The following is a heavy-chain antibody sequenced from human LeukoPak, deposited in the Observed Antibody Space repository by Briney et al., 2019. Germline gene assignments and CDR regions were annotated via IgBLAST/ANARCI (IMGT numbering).Heavy chain of an antibody. D-gene: IGHD4-17*01. CDR2: ISDYNGNT. J-gene: IGHJ4*02. CDR1: GYTFG. Sequence: ASVKVSCKASGYTFGISWVRQAPGQGLEWMGWISDYNGNTNYTQKFQGRVTMTTDTSTSTAYMELRSLRSDDTAVYYCARDPRPGYGDRRDFDYWGQGTLVTVSS. CDR3: ARDPRPGYGDRRDFDY. V-gene: IGHV1-18*01.